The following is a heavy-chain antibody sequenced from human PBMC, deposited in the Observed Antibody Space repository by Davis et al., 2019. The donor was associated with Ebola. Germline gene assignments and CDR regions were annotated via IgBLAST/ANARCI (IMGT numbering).Heavy chain of an antibody. J-gene: IGHJ4*02. CDR3: ATAPRWLRYCPGGICHPTYFDS. CDR2: IYYSGST. D-gene: IGHD2-8*02. CDR1: GGSVSSGSYY. V-gene: IGHV4-61*01. Sequence: SETLSLTCTVSGGSVSSGSYYWSWIRQPPGKGLEWIGYIYYSGSTYYNPSLKSRVTISQDTSKSQVSLKLRSVIAADTAVYFCATAPRWLRYCPGGICHPTYFDSWGQGALVTVSS.